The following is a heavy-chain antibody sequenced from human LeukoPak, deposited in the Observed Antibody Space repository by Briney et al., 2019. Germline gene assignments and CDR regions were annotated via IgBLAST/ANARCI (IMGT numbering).Heavy chain of an antibody. D-gene: IGHD3-22*01. V-gene: IGHV4-61*02. J-gene: IGHJ4*02. CDR1: GGSISSGSYY. Sequence: SETLSLTCTVSGGSISSGSYYWSWIRQPAGKGLEWIGRIYTSGSTKYNPSLKSRVTISVDTSKNQFSLKLSSVTAADTAVYYCARVYRDYYDSSGYYLFDYWGQGTLVTVSS. CDR2: IYTSGST. CDR3: ARVYRDYYDSSGYYLFDY.